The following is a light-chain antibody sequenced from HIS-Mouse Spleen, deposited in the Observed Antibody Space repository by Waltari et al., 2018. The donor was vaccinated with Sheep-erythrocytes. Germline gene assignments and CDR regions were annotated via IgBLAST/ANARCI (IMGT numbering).Light chain of an antibody. Sequence: DIQLTQSPSFLSASVADRFTIPCRASQGISSYLAWYQQKPGKAPKLLIYAASTLQSGVPSRFSGSGSGTEFTLTISSLQPEDFATYYCQQLNSYPHTFGQGTKLEIK. CDR2: AAS. CDR1: QGISSY. J-gene: IGKJ2*01. V-gene: IGKV1-9*01. CDR3: QQLNSYPHT.